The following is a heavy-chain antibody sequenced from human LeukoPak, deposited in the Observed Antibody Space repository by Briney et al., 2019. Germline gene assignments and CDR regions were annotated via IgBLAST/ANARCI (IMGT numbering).Heavy chain of an antibody. V-gene: IGHV1-18*01. Sequence: ASVKVSCKASGYTFTSYGISWVRQAPGQGLEWMGWISAYNGNTNYAQKLQGRVTMTTDTSTSTAYMELMSLRSDDTAVYYCARDVERVLRYFDWLPNWFDPWGQGTLVTVSS. J-gene: IGHJ5*02. CDR2: ISAYNGNT. D-gene: IGHD3-9*01. CDR3: ARDVERVLRYFDWLPNWFDP. CDR1: GYTFTSYG.